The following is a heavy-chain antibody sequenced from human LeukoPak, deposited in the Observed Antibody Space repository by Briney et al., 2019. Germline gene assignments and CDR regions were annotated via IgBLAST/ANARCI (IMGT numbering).Heavy chain of an antibody. CDR3: ARSRSYRWDFDY. CDR1: GFTFSSYW. Sequence: GXSXRLSCAASGFTFSSYWMHWVRQAPGKGLVWVSRINSDGSSTSYADSVKGRFTISRDNAKNTLYLQMNSLRAEDTAVYYCARSRSYRWDFDYWGQGTLVTLSS. V-gene: IGHV3-74*01. D-gene: IGHD3-16*02. J-gene: IGHJ4*02. CDR2: INSDGSST.